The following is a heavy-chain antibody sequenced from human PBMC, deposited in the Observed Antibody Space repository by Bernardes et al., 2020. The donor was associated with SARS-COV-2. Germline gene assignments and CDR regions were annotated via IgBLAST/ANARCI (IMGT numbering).Heavy chain of an antibody. J-gene: IGHJ6*02. CDR1: GGSFSRYY. Sequence: ECLSLTSAVDGGSFSRYYCSCDRHPPGNGREWDGEISQIVKPNSNTTLKSGVTISVVTSKSQFSLKLDSVTAADTAVYYCAGLQSVPGLFYVSWQYQGLEVWGLWTTVNFS. CDR2: ISQIVKP. V-gene: IGHV4-34*01. D-gene: IGHD2-2*01. CDR3: AGLQSVPGLFYVSWQYQGLEV.